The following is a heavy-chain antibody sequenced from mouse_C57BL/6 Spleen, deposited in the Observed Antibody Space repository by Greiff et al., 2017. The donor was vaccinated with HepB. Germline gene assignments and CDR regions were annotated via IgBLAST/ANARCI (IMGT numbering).Heavy chain of an antibody. J-gene: IGHJ3*01. CDR2: INPNNGGT. CDR1: GYTFTDYY. CDR3: ARDPSTMVTTEFAY. Sequence: EVQLQQSGPELVKPGASVKISCKASGYTFTDYYMNWVKQSHGKSLEWIGDINPNNGGTSYNQKFKGKATLTVDKSSSTAYMELRSLTSEDSAVYYCARDPSTMVTTEFAYWGQGTLVTVSA. V-gene: IGHV1-26*01. D-gene: IGHD2-2*01.